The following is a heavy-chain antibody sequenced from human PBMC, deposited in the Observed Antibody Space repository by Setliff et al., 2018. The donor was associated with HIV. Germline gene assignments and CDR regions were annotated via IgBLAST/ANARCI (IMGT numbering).Heavy chain of an antibody. D-gene: IGHD3-3*01. CDR1: GGSISSSSYY. Sequence: SETLSLTCTVSGGSISSSSYYWGWIRQPPGKGLEWIGSINYSGSTYYNPSLKSRVTISVDTSKNQFSLKLRSVTAADTAVYYCARALPLEWSHDGFGIWGQGTMVTVSS. J-gene: IGHJ3*02. CDR2: INYSGST. V-gene: IGHV4-39*07. CDR3: ARALPLEWSHDGFGI.